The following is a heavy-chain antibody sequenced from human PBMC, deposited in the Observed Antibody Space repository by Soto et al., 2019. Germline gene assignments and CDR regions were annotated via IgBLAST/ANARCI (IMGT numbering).Heavy chain of an antibody. CDR1: GDSINNSHW. V-gene: IGHV4-4*02. CDR2: TSHSGTT. D-gene: IGHD6-13*01. Sequence: QVQLQESGPGLVQPSGTLSLTCAVSGDSINNSHWWSWVRQTPGKGLEWIGETSHSGTTNYNPSLKTLVTISIDKSKNQFSLKMNSVTAADTAVYYCAREVNSSPARGPNWFDPWGQGTLGTVSS. J-gene: IGHJ5*02. CDR3: AREVNSSPARGPNWFDP.